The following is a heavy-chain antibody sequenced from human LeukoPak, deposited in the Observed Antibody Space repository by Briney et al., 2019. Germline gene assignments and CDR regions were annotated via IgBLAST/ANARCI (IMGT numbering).Heavy chain of an antibody. J-gene: IGHJ5*02. Sequence: WVRPPPGKGMEWIASISYSGRTYSNPSLKSRVTLYVDTSKNHLSLKLSSLTAADTAVYYCARHEYGGSYYGLSWFDPWGQGTLVTVSS. CDR3: ARHEYGGSYYGLSWFDP. V-gene: IGHV4-39*01. CDR2: ISYSGRT. D-gene: IGHD1-26*01.